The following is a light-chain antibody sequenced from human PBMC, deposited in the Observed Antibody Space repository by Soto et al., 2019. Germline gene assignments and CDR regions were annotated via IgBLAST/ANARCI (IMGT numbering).Light chain of an antibody. J-gene: IGLJ1*01. CDR2: DVN. CDR1: SSDVGGYHY. Sequence: QSAMTQPRSVSGSPGQSVTLSCTGTSSDVGGYHYVSWYQHHPGKAPKIIIYDVNKRPSGVPDRFSGSKSGNTASLTISGLQAADEADYFCKSYAGSNTYVSGSGTKLTVL. CDR3: KSYAGSNTYV. V-gene: IGLV2-11*01.